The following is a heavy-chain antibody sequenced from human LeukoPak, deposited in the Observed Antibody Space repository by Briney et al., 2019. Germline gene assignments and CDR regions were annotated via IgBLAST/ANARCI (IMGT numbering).Heavy chain of an antibody. CDR1: GGSISSGSYY. V-gene: IGHV4-61*01. CDR2: INHSGST. CDR3: ARGEMATIIPDY. D-gene: IGHD5-24*01. J-gene: IGHJ4*02. Sequence: SETLSLTCTVSGGSISSGSYYWSWIRQPPGKGLEWIGEINHSGSTNYNPSLKSRVTISVDTSKTQFSLKLSSVTAADTAVYYCARGEMATIIPDYWGQGTLVTVSS.